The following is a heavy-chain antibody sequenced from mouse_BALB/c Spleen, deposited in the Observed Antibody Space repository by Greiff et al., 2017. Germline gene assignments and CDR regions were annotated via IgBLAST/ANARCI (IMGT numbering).Heavy chain of an antibody. J-gene: IGHJ3*01. V-gene: IGHV14-3*02. CDR2: IDPANGNT. D-gene: IGHD2-2*01. CDR1: GFNIKDTY. Sequence: VQLKQSGAELVKPGASVKLSCTASGFNIKDTYMHWVKQRPEQGLEWIGRIDPANGNTKYDPKFQGKATITADTSSNTAYLQLSSLTSEDTAVYYCARNYGYPYWGQGTLVTVSA. CDR3: ARNYGYPY.